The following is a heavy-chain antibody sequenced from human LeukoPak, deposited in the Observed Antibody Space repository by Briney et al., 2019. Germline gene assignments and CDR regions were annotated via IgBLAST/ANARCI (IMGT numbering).Heavy chain of an antibody. Sequence: PGGSLRLSCAASGFTFDDYGMSWVRQAPGKGLEWVSGINWNGGSTGYADSVKGRFTISRDNAKNSLYLQMNSLRAEDTALYYCARDSAATVTTWIGFYYYYYMDVWGKGTTVTVSS. CDR2: INWNGGST. D-gene: IGHD4-17*01. CDR1: GFTFDDYG. J-gene: IGHJ6*03. V-gene: IGHV3-20*04. CDR3: ARDSAATVTTWIGFYYYYYMDV.